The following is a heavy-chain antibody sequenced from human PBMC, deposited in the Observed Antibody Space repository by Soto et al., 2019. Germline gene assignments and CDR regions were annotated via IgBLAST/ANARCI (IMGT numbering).Heavy chain of an antibody. V-gene: IGHV4-59*03. CDR1: GGSINSYY. CDR3: ARQGFGPLHGLVDV. D-gene: IGHD3-10*01. J-gene: IGHJ6*02. CDR2: VHHSWGS. Sequence: QVQLQESGPGLVKPSETLSLSCTVSGGSINSYYWSWIRQSPGKRMEWIGYVHHSWGSSYNPSLQXXVXXSLDTAKSQFALEVTSVTATDTAVYYCARQGFGPLHGLVDVWGQGTTVTVSS.